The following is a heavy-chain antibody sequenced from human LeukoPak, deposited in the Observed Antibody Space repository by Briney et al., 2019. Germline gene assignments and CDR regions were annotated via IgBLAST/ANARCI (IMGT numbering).Heavy chain of an antibody. V-gene: IGHV4-59*01. D-gene: IGHD6-13*01. J-gene: IGHJ4*02. CDR1: GASISSYY. Sequence: SETLSLTCTVSGASISSYYWSWIRQPPGKGLEWIGYIYYSGSTSYNPSLKSRVTISVDTSKNQFSLKLNSVTAADTAVYYCARSRSSSWFLFDYWGQGTLVTVSS. CDR2: IYYSGST. CDR3: ARSRSSSWFLFDY.